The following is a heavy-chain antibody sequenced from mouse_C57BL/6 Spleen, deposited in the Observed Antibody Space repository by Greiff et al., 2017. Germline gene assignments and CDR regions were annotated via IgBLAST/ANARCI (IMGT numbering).Heavy chain of an antibody. J-gene: IGHJ3*01. CDR2: IWSDGST. CDR3: ARHEDYGSSYVSAWFAY. Sequence: VKLVESGPGLVAPSQSLSITCTVSGFSLTSYGVHWVRQPPGKGLEWLVVIWSDGSTTYNSALKSRLSISKDNSKSQVFLKMNSLQTDDTAMYYCARHEDYGSSYVSAWFAYWGQGTLVTVSA. D-gene: IGHD1-1*01. CDR1: GFSLTSYG. V-gene: IGHV2-6-1*01.